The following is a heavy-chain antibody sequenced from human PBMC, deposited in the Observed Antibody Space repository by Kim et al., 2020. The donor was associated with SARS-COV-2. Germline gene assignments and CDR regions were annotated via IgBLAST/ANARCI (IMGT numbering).Heavy chain of an antibody. D-gene: IGHD2-2*01. CDR2: ISAYNGNT. CDR3: ARDYGRDIVVVPAAMGGY. Sequence: ASVKVSCKASGYTFTSYGISWVRQAPGQGLEWMGWISAYNGNTNYAQKLQGRVTMTTDTSTSTAYMELRSLRSDDTAVYYCARDYGRDIVVVPAAMGGYWGQGTLVTVSS. J-gene: IGHJ4*02. CDR1: GYTFTSYG. V-gene: IGHV1-18*01.